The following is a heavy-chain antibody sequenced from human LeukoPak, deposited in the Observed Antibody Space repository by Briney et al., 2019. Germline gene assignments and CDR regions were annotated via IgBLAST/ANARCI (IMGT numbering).Heavy chain of an antibody. CDR2: IIPIFGTA. J-gene: IGHJ4*02. D-gene: IGHD5-18*01. CDR3: ATQRGYSYGYFDY. CDR1: GGTFSSYA. Sequence: SVKVSCKASGGTFSSYAISWVRQAPGQGPEWMGGIIPIFGTANYAQKFQGRVTITTDESTSTAYMELSSLRSEDTAVYYCATQRGYSYGYFDYWGQGTLVTVSS. V-gene: IGHV1-69*05.